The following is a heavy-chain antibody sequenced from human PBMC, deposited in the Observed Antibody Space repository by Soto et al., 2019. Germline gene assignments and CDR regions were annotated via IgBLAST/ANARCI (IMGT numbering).Heavy chain of an antibody. D-gene: IGHD3-9*01. CDR2: VYPSDSKT. CDR1: GYSFTNYW. Sequence: GESLKISCKGSGYSFTNYWIGWVRQMPGKGLEWMGVVYPSDSKTEYSPSFQGQVTISVDKSINTAYLQWISLKASDTAIYYCAILQTGYPNWFDPWGQENEVTVSS. CDR3: AILQTGYPNWFDP. V-gene: IGHV5-51*01. J-gene: IGHJ5*02.